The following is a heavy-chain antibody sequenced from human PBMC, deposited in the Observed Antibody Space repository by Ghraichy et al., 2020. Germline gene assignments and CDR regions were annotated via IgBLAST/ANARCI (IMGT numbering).Heavy chain of an antibody. CDR2: IESTGSTI. J-gene: IGHJ4*02. D-gene: IGHD5-12*01. V-gene: IGHV3-48*02. Sequence: GGSLRLSCAASGFTFSSYDMNWVRQAPGKGLEWVSYIESTGSTIYYADSVKGRLTISRDKAKNSLYLQMNSLRDEDTALYYCAREGSGYGYYFDYWGQGTLVTVSS. CDR1: GFTFSSYD. CDR3: AREGSGYGYYFDY.